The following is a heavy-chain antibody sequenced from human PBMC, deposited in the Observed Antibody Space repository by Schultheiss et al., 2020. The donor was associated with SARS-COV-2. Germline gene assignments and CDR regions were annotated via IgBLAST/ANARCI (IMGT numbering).Heavy chain of an antibody. CDR3: ARGGGESLDAFDI. J-gene: IGHJ3*02. Sequence: GGSLRLSCAASGFTFSDYYMSWIRQAPGKGLEWVSAISGSGGSTYYADSVKGRFTISRDNSKNTLYLQMNSLRAENTAVYYCARGGGESLDAFDIWGQGTMVTVSS. CDR1: GFTFSDYY. V-gene: IGHV3-23*01. D-gene: IGHD3-10*01. CDR2: ISGSGGST.